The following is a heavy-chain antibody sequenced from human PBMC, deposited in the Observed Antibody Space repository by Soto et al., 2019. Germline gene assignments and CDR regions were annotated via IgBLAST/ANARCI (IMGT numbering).Heavy chain of an antibody. D-gene: IGHD3-16*02. CDR3: ARDVPNPYYDYVWGSYRYYFDY. CDR2: ISAYNGNT. CDR1: GYTFTSYG. Sequence: ASVKVSCKASGYTFTSYGISWVRQAPGQGLEWMGWISAYNGNTNYAQKLQGRVTMTTDTSTSTAYMELRSLRSDDTAVYYCARDVPNPYYDYVWGSYRYYFDYWGQGTLVTVS. J-gene: IGHJ4*02. V-gene: IGHV1-18*01.